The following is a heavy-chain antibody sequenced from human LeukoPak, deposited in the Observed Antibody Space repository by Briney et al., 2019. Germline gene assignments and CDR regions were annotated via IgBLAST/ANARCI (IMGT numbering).Heavy chain of an antibody. D-gene: IGHD5-18*01. J-gene: IGHJ6*03. CDR3: ANTGGWVTSDYYYYYMDV. CDR2: ISYDASNK. V-gene: IGHV3-30*04. Sequence: PGGSLRLSCAASGFTFSSYEMNWVRQAPGKGLEWVALISYDASNKYYADSVKGRFTISRDNSKNTLYLQMNSLRAEDTAVYYCANTGGWVTSDYYYYYMDVWGKGTTVTISS. CDR1: GFTFSSYE.